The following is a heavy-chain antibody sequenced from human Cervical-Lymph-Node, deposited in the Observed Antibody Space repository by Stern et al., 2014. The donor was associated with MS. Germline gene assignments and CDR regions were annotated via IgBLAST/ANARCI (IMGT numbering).Heavy chain of an antibody. Sequence: EVQLVESGAEVKKPGESLKISCKGSGYSFSANWIAWVRQTPGKGLEWMGIIFPGGADTRYSPSFEGQVSISAGKSISTAYLQWSSLKASDTAMYYCARDYGDYAFDYWGQGTLVTVSS. CDR1: GYSFSANW. J-gene: IGHJ4*02. V-gene: IGHV5-51*01. D-gene: IGHD4-17*01. CDR2: IFPGGADT. CDR3: ARDYGDYAFDY.